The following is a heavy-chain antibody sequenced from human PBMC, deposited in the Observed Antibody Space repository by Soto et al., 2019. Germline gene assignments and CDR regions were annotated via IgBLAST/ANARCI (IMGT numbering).Heavy chain of an antibody. CDR1: GDSVSTNSYS. Sequence: PSXTLSLTCTVSGDSVSTNSYSWSWILQQPGKGLEWIGYIYHSGSTYYNPSLKSRVTISVDRSKNQFSLKLSSVTAADTAVYYCARAGDSSGPVALGYWGQGTLVTVSS. CDR2: IYHSGST. CDR3: ARAGDSSGPVALGY. D-gene: IGHD6-19*01. J-gene: IGHJ4*02. V-gene: IGHV4-30-2*01.